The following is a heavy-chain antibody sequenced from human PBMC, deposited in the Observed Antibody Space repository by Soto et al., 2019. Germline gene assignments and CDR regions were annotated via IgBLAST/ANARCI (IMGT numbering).Heavy chain of an antibody. J-gene: IGHJ6*02. V-gene: IGHV4-59*11. Sequence: PSETLRLSNTVAGGYISNHCCSWILQPTGKGLEWIGYIYYSGSTNYNPSLKSRVTISVDTSKNQFSLKLSSVTAADTAVYYCAKEFRIFGVVIRGDYYYYGMDVWGQGTTVTVSS. D-gene: IGHD3-3*01. CDR3: AKEFRIFGVVIRGDYYYYGMDV. CDR1: GGYISNHC. CDR2: IYYSGST.